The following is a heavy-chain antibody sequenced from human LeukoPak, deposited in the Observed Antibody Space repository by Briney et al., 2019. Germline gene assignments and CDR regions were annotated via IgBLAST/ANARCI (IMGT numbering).Heavy chain of an antibody. CDR3: AKDGGLWVSAHWGDS. V-gene: IGHV3-23*01. D-gene: IGHD7-27*01. Sequence: GGSLRLSCAASGFTFSSYTMSWVRQAPGKGLEWVSTITTSDGNTYYADSVKGRFTVSRDNSKNTLYLQMNSLRAEDTAVYYCAKDGGLWVSAHWGDSWGRGTLVTVSS. CDR2: ITTSDGNT. J-gene: IGHJ4*02. CDR1: GFTFSSYT.